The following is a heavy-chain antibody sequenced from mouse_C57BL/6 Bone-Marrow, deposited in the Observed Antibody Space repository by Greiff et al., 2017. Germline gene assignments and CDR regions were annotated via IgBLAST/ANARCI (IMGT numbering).Heavy chain of an antibody. D-gene: IGHD1-1*01. CDR2: INYDGSST. Sequence: EVQLVESEGGLVQPGSSMKLSCTASGFTFSDYYMAWVRQVPEKGLEWVANINYDGSSTYYLDSLKSRFIISRDNAKNILYLQMSSLKSEDTATYYCARDRGITTVVDYYAMDYWGQGTSVTVSS. J-gene: IGHJ4*01. V-gene: IGHV5-16*01. CDR3: ARDRGITTVVDYYAMDY. CDR1: GFTFSDYY.